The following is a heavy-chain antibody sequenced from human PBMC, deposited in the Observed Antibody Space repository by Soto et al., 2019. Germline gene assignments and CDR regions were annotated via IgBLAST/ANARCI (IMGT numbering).Heavy chain of an antibody. CDR3: AKGAFAVVTVSSIVN. CDR2: ISGSGSST. J-gene: IGHJ4*02. V-gene: IGHV3-23*01. Sequence: GGSLRLSCAPSGFTFSNYAMTWVRQAPGKWLEWVSGISGSGSSTYCGDTAKGHITISRDNTKNTLYLQMYSLSVEDTSVFFCAKGAFAVVTVSSIVNWGQGTLVTVSS. CDR1: GFTFSNYA. D-gene: IGHD2-2*01.